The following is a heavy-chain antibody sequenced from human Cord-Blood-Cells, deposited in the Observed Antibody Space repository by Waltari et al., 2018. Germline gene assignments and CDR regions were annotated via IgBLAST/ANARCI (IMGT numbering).Heavy chain of an antibody. J-gene: IGHJ4*02. D-gene: IGHD4-17*01. CDR3: ARKDYGDYVDY. CDR2: ISSSGSTI. V-gene: IGHV3-48*03. Sequence: ESGWRSVQRAGGPRLSGPAAASAFGTTGWNWVRQAPGKGLEWVSYISSSGSTIYYADSVKGRFTISRDNTKNSLYLQMNSLRAEDTAVYYCARKDYGDYVDYWGQGTLVTVSS. CDR1: ASAFGTTG.